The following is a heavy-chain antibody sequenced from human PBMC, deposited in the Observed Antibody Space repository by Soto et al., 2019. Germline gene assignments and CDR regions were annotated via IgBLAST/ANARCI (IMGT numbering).Heavy chain of an antibody. D-gene: IGHD2-15*01. Sequence: AASVKVSCKASGYTFSGNYMRYFHWMRQAPGQGFEWMGWINPNSGATSYAQNFQGRVTMTRDTSINTAYMELTRLRYDDTAVYYCAREHRFCSGGSCSIDFWGQGTLVTVSS. CDR1: GYTFSGNY. CDR3: AREHRFCSGGSCSIDF. J-gene: IGHJ4*02. CDR2: INPNSGAT. V-gene: IGHV1-2*02.